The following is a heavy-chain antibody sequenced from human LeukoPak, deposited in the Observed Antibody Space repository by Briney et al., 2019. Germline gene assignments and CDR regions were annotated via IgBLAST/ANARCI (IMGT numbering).Heavy chain of an antibody. CDR1: GYSISSGYY. J-gene: IGHJ4*02. D-gene: IGHD3-10*01. CDR2: IYHSGST. Sequence: SETLSLTCTVSGYSISSGYYWGWIRQPPGKGLEWIGNIYHSGSTYYNPSLKSRVTISVDTSKNQFSLKMRFVTAADTAVYYCAKDLNYYASGNLFDYWGQGTLVTVSS. V-gene: IGHV4-38-2*02. CDR3: AKDLNYYASGNLFDY.